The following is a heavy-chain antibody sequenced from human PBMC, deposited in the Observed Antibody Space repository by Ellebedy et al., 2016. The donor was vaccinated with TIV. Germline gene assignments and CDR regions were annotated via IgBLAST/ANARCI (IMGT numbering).Heavy chain of an antibody. D-gene: IGHD4-11*01. J-gene: IGHJ4*02. CDR3: AKGPHDYSYYGLSDY. Sequence: GESLKISXAASGFTFSSYAMSWVRQAPGKGPEWVSAISAIGGTTYYADSVKGRFTISRDNSKNTLYLQMNSLRAEDTAVYYCAKGPHDYSYYGLSDYWGQGTLVTVSS. V-gene: IGHV3-23*01. CDR2: ISAIGGTT. CDR1: GFTFSSYA.